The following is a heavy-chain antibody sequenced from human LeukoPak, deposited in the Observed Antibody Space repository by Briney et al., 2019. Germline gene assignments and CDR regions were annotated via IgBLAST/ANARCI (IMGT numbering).Heavy chain of an antibody. CDR2: IYPGDSDT. CDR3: ARSSTENYYYYGMDV. CDR1: GYSFTSYW. J-gene: IGHJ6*02. D-gene: IGHD2-2*01. Sequence: GESLKISCKGSGYSFTSYWIGWVRQMPGKGLEWMGIIYPGDSDTRYSPSFQGQVIISADKSISTAYLQWSSLKASDTAMYYCARSSTENYYYYGMDVWGQGTTVTVSS. V-gene: IGHV5-51*01.